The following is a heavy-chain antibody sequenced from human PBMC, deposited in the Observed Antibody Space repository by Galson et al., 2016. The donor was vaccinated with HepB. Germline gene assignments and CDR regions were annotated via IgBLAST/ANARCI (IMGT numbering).Heavy chain of an antibody. J-gene: IGHJ6*02. D-gene: IGHD2-2*01. CDR3: ARDCSSTGCYRHYIDYYYNGMDV. Sequence: SVKVSCKASGYTFSNYGITWVRQAPGQGLEWMGWISGYNGYTNYAQKLQGRVPMTADTSTSTAYMELRSLRSDDTAVYYCARDCSSTGCYRHYIDYYYNGMDVWGQGTTVTVSS. CDR2: ISGYNGYT. V-gene: IGHV1-18*01. CDR1: GYTFSNYG.